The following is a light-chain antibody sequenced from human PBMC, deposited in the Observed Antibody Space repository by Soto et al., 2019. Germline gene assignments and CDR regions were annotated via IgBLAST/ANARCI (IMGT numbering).Light chain of an antibody. Sequence: EIVLTQSPAALSLSPGERATLSCRASQSVASYLAWYQQKPDQAPRLLIYDASNRATGVPARFSGSGFGTDFTLTISRLEPEDFAVYYCQQRSDWPGMYTFGQGTKLQIK. J-gene: IGKJ2*01. V-gene: IGKV3-11*01. CDR3: QQRSDWPGMYT. CDR1: QSVASY. CDR2: DAS.